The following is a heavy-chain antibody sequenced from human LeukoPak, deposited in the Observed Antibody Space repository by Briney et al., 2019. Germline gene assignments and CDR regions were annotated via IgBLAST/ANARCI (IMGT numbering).Heavy chain of an antibody. J-gene: IGHJ4*02. V-gene: IGHV3-7*01. CDR1: GFIFSSNW. D-gene: IGHD6-19*01. CDR2: INEDGSVK. Sequence: GGSLRLSCAVSGFIFSSNWMSWVRQAPGKGLEWVANINEDGSVKYYVDSVKGRFTISRDNAKNSLYLQMNSLRAEDTAVYYCARDSSGSGWYYFDYWGQGTLVTVSS. CDR3: ARDSSGSGWYYFDY.